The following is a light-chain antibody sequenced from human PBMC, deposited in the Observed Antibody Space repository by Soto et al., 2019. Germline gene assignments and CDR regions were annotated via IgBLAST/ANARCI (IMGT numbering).Light chain of an antibody. CDR1: QRVSSSY. V-gene: IGKV3-20*01. Sequence: EIVLTQSPGTLSLSPWERATLSCRASQRVSSSYLAWYQQKPGQAARLLIYGASSRVTGVRDRFSGSGSGTAVTLTISRLEPEDIATYYCQQYDNRSQLTFGGGTKVEIK. CDR2: GAS. J-gene: IGKJ4*01. CDR3: QQYDNRSQLT.